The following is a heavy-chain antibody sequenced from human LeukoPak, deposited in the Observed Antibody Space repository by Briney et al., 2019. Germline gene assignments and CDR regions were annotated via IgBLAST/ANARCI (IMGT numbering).Heavy chain of an antibody. D-gene: IGHD6-13*01. J-gene: IGHJ6*02. Sequence: GSLRLSCAASGFTFSNYPMHWVRQAPGKGLEWVAVISYDGSNKYYADSVKGRFTVSRDNSKNTLYLQMNSLRVEDTAVFYCARDLIAAALGNYYYYGMDVWGQGTTVTVSS. CDR2: ISYDGSNK. V-gene: IGHV3-30*04. CDR3: ARDLIAAALGNYYYYGMDV. CDR1: GFTFSNYP.